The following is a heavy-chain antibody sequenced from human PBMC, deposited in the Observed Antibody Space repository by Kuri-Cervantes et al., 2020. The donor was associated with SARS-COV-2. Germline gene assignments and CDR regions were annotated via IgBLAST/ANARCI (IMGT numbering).Heavy chain of an antibody. J-gene: IGHJ4*02. V-gene: IGHV3-74*01. D-gene: IGHD3-22*01. CDR2: INSDGSGT. Sequence: GGSLRLSCAASGFTFSSYWMHWVRQAPGKGLVWVSRINSDGSGTSYADSVKGRFTISRDNAKNTLYLQMNSLRAEDTAVYYCARGYDSSGYSLDYWGQGTLVTVSS. CDR3: ARGYDSSGYSLDY. CDR1: GFTFSSYW.